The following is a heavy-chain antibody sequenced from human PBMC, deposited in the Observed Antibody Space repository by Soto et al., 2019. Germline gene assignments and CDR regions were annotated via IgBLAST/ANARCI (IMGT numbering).Heavy chain of an antibody. CDR2: IYYSGST. D-gene: IGHD4-17*01. CDR1: GGSISSGDYY. V-gene: IGHV4-30-4*01. Sequence: SETLSLTCTVSGGSISSGDYYWSWIRQPPGKGLEWIGYIYYSGSTYYNPSLKSRVTISVDTSKNQFSLKLSSVTAADTAVYYCARAPTGGDYVFDYWGQGTLVTVSS. CDR3: ARAPTGGDYVFDY. J-gene: IGHJ4*02.